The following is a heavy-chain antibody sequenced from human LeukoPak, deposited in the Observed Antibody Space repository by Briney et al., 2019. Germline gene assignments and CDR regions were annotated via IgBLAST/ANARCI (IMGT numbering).Heavy chain of an antibody. Sequence: ASVKVSCKASGYTFTGYYMHWVRQAPGQGLEWMGWINPNSGGTNYAQKFQGWVTMTRDTSISTAYMELSRLRSDDTAAYYCARVTDYYDSSGRYAPGAFDIWGQGAMVTVSS. CDR2: INPNSGGT. D-gene: IGHD3-22*01. J-gene: IGHJ3*02. V-gene: IGHV1-2*04. CDR3: ARVTDYYDSSGRYAPGAFDI. CDR1: GYTFTGYY.